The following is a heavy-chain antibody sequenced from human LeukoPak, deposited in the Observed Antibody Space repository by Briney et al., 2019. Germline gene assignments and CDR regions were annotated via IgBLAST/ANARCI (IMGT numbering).Heavy chain of an antibody. D-gene: IGHD3-10*01. CDR3: ARSYGSGSPPDY. CDR2: MNPNSGNT. CDR1: GYTFTSYD. J-gene: IGHJ4*02. Sequence: ASVKVSCKASGYTFTSYDINWVRQAPGQGLEWMGWMNPNSGNTGYAQKFQGRVTMTRNTSISTAYMELSSLRSEDTAVYYCARSYGSGSPPDYWGQGTLVTVSS. V-gene: IGHV1-8*01.